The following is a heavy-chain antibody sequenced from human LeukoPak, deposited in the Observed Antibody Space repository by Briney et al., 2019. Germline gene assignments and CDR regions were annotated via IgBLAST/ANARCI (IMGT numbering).Heavy chain of an antibody. Sequence: GGSLRLSCAASGFTVSSNYMSWVRQAPGKGLEWVSVIYSGGSTYYADSVKGRFTISRDNSKNTLYLQMNSLRAEDTAVYYCARGGLYYYDFSGPDDAFDIWGQGTMVTVSS. D-gene: IGHD3-22*01. CDR1: GFTVSSNY. J-gene: IGHJ3*02. V-gene: IGHV3-53*05. CDR2: IYSGGST. CDR3: ARGGLYYYDFSGPDDAFDI.